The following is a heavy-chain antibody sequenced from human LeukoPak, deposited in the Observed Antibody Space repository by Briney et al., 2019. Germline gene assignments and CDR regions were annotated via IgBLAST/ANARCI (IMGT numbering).Heavy chain of an antibody. J-gene: IGHJ6*03. CDR2: IYSGGST. D-gene: IGHD3-10*01. V-gene: IGHV3-53*01. CDR3: ASGSGSYRTPYYYMDV. Sequence: SGGSLRLSCVASGFTVSSNYMSWVRQAPGKGLEWVSVIYSGGSTYYADPVKGRFTISRDNSKNTLYLQMNSLRAEDTAVYYCASGSGSYRTPYYYMDVWGTGTTVTVSS. CDR1: GFTVSSNY.